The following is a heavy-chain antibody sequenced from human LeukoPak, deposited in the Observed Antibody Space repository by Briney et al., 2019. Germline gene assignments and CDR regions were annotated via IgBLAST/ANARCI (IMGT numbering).Heavy chain of an antibody. CDR3: ARRYCSSTNCYAFDY. CDR2: ISISGSYL. V-gene: IGHV3-21*01. J-gene: IGHJ4*02. CDR1: GFIFSNYT. D-gene: IGHD2-2*01. Sequence: GGSLRLSCAASGFIFSNYTMHWVRQAPGKGLEWVSAISISGSYLYYADSVKGRFTISRDNAKKPLYLLMNSLRAEDTAMYYCARRYCSSTNCYAFDYWGQGTLVTVSS.